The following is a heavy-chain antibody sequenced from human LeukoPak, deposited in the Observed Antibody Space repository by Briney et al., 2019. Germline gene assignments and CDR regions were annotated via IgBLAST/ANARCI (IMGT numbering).Heavy chain of an antibody. CDR1: GFTFGSYG. J-gene: IGHJ6*03. CDR3: AKDKDANYDFWSGYYRYYYMDV. D-gene: IGHD3-3*01. Sequence: GGSLRLSCAASGFTFGSYGMHWVRQAPGKGLEWVAFIRYDGSNKYYADSVKGRFTISRDNSKNTLYLQMNSLRAEDTAVYYCAKDKDANYDFWSGYYRYYYMDVWGKGTTVTVSS. CDR2: IRYDGSNK. V-gene: IGHV3-30*02.